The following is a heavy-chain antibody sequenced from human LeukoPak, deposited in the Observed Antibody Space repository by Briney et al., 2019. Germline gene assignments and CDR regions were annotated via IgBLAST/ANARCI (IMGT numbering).Heavy chain of an antibody. V-gene: IGHV3-33*01. D-gene: IGHD4-17*01. CDR2: IWYDGSNK. J-gene: IGHJ6*02. Sequence: PGGSLRLSCAASGFTFSSYGMHWVRQAPGKGLEWVAVIWYDGSNKYHADSVKGRFTISRDNSKNTLYLQMNSLRAEDTAVYYCARGHGDYLGPYYYYGMDVWGQGTTVTVSS. CDR1: GFTFSSYG. CDR3: ARGHGDYLGPYYYYGMDV.